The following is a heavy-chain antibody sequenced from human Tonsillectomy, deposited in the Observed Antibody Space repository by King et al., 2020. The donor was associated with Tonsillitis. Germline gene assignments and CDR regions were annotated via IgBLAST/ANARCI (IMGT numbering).Heavy chain of an antibody. CDR1: GYSFTNYW. V-gene: IGHV5-51*01. Sequence: QLVQSGAEVKKSGASLKISCKGSGYSFTNYWIGWVRQMPGKGLEWMGIIYPGDSDTRYSPSFQGQVIISVDKSISTAYLQWSSLKASDTAMYYCARRDYYDSSGYYSIYFDYWGQGTLVTVSS. D-gene: IGHD3-22*01. CDR3: ARRDYYDSSGYYSIYFDY. J-gene: IGHJ4*02. CDR2: IYPGDSDT.